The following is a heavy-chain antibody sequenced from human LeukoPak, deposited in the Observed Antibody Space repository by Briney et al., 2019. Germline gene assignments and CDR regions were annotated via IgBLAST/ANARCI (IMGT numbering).Heavy chain of an antibody. V-gene: IGHV3-7*01. CDR2: INPDGGGK. J-gene: IGHJ4*02. CDR1: GFTFSNYS. Sequence: GGSLRLSCEVSGFTFSNYSMNWVRQVPGKGLDWVANINPDGGGKRYVDSVKGRFTIAGDNADNSLSLQMNSLRAEGTAVYYCASWGAGGNSWGQGTLVTVSS. D-gene: IGHD3-16*01. CDR3: ASWGAGGNS.